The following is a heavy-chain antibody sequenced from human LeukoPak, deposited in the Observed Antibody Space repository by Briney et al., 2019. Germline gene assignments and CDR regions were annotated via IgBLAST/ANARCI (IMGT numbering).Heavy chain of an antibody. CDR2: INPSGGST. J-gene: IGHJ4*02. D-gene: IGHD6-13*01. CDR1: GYIFTGYY. Sequence: ASVKVSCKASGYIFTGYYMHWVRQAPGQGLEWMGIINPSGGSTSYAQKFQGRVTMTRDTSTSTVYMELSSLRSEDTAVHYCATGDSSRWARLFDYWGQGTLVTVSS. CDR3: ATGDSSRWARLFDY. V-gene: IGHV1-46*01.